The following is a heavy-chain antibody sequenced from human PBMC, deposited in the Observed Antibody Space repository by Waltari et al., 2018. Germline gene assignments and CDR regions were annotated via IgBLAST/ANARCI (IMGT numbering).Heavy chain of an antibody. J-gene: IGHJ4*02. Sequence: EVQLVESGGGLIQPGGSLRLSCAASGFTVSSNYMSWVRQAPGKGLECVSVMYSGGSTDYAESVKGRFTISRDNAKNTLYLQMNSLRAEDTAVYYCASYSSWLVNWGQGTLVTVSS. CDR2: MYSGGST. V-gene: IGHV3-53*01. CDR3: ASYSSWLVN. D-gene: IGHD6-13*01. CDR1: GFTVSSNY.